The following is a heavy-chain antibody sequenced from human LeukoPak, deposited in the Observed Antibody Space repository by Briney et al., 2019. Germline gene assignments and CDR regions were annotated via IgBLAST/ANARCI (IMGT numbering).Heavy chain of an antibody. D-gene: IGHD3-10*01. CDR1: GFTFNTYA. CDR3: ASILRSSSGYYFDY. J-gene: IGHJ4*02. Sequence: PGGSLRLSCAASGFTFNTYALTWVRQAPGKGLEWVSSISGGGATTNYADSVKGRFTISGDRSKNTLYLQMNSLRAEDTAVYYCASILRSSSGYYFDYWGQGTLVTVSS. CDR2: ISGGGATT. V-gene: IGHV3-23*01.